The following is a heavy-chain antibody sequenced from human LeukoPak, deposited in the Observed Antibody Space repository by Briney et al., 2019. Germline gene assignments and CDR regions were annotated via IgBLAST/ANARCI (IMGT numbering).Heavy chain of an antibody. D-gene: IGHD2-8*01. Sequence: SQTLSLTCTVSGGSISSGGYYWSWIRQHPGKGLEWIGYIYYSGSTYYNPSLKSRVTISVDTSKNQFSLKLSSVTAADTAVYYCAGLSYFPYYGMDVWGKGTTVTVSS. CDR1: GGSISSGGYY. V-gene: IGHV4-31*03. CDR2: IYYSGST. J-gene: IGHJ6*04. CDR3: AGLSYFPYYGMDV.